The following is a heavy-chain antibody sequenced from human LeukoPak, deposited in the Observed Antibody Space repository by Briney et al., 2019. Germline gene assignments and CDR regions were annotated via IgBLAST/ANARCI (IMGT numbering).Heavy chain of an antibody. CDR3: ARESGNYQDFFEN. CDR1: GYTFTSYD. D-gene: IGHD1-26*01. J-gene: IGHJ4*02. CDR2: INAGSGRT. Sequence: GASVKVSCKASGYTFTSYDIHWVRQAPGQRLEWMGGINAGSGRTKYLQKLQGRVTITRDTSATTVYMELSSLRSEDTAGYYCARESGNYQDFFENWGLGTLVTVSS. V-gene: IGHV1-3*01.